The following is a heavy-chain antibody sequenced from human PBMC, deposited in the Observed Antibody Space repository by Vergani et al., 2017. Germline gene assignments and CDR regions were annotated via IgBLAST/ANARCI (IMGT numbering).Heavy chain of an antibody. CDR3: ATPQTVTTGGMEV. Sequence: EVQLVQSGAEVKKPGATMKISCKVSGYTFTDHYMHWVKQAPGKGLEWMGLVDPEDGETIYAEKFKGRVTIAGDTSTDTAHLELSSLRSEDTAVYYCATPQTVTTGGMEVWGQGTTVIVS. CDR1: GYTFTDHY. J-gene: IGHJ6*02. D-gene: IGHD4-17*01. CDR2: VDPEDGET. V-gene: IGHV1-69-2*01.